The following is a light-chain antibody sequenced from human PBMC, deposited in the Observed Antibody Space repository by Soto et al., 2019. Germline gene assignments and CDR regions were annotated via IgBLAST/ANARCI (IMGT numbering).Light chain of an antibody. CDR1: QSVRSK. J-gene: IGKJ1*01. CDR3: QQYYNWPRT. CDR2: DTY. V-gene: IGKV3-15*01. Sequence: EIVLTQSPASLSVSPGERATLSCRASQSVRSKVACYQQKPGQAPSLVIYDTYIRATGIPARFSGSGFGTEFTLTISSLQPEDFAVYYCQQYYNWPRTFGQGTKVDIK.